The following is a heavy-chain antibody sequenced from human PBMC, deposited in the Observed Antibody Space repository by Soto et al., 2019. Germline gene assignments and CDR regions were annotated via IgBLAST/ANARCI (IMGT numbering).Heavy chain of an antibody. Sequence: YWSWIRKPTGKGLEWIGYIYYSGSTNYNPSLKSRVTISVDTSKNQFSLKLSSVTAADTAVYYCARSSSAIFGVVIIQAIDYGMDVWGQGTTVTVSS. CDR3: ARSSSAIFGVVIIQAIDYGMDV. CDR1: Y. V-gene: IGHV4-59*01. J-gene: IGHJ6*02. D-gene: IGHD3-3*01. CDR2: IYYSGST.